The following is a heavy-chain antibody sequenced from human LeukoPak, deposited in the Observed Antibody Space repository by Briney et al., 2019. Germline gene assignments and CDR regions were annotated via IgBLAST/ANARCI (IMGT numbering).Heavy chain of an antibody. CDR2: IKQDGSKK. CDR3: TRVGYIDEGIDY. V-gene: IGHV3-7*04. J-gene: IGHJ4*02. D-gene: IGHD5-24*01. CDR1: GFTFSSYW. Sequence: GGSLRLSCEASGFTFSSYWMTWVRQAPGKGLEWVANIKQDGSKKSYVDSVKGRFTISRDNAKNSLYLQMNSLRAEDTAIYYCTRVGYIDEGIDYWGQGTLVAVSS.